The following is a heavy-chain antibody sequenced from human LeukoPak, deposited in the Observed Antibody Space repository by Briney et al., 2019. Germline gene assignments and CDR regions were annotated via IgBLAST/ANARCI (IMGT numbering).Heavy chain of an antibody. CDR3: AKQRTLYYYYIDV. CDR1: GFTFSSYG. V-gene: IGHV3-30*02. D-gene: IGHD2-2*01. Sequence: AQSLRLSCAASGFTFSSYGMHWVRQAPGRGLEWVAFIRYDGSNKYYADSVKGRFTISRDNSKNTLYLQMNSLRAEDTAVYYCAKQRTLYYYYIDVWGKGTTVTVSS. CDR2: IRYDGSNK. J-gene: IGHJ6*03.